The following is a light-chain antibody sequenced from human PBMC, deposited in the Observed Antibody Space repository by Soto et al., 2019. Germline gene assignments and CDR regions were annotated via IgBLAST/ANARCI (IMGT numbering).Light chain of an antibody. V-gene: IGKV1-5*01. CDR3: QEFHSYSRT. CDR1: QSISMW. J-gene: IGKJ1*01. CDR2: DSS. Sequence: DIQISQSPSTGSASVGDRVTISCRASQSISMWLAWYQQKPGKAPELLIYDSSSLESGVPSRFSGSGSGTEFTLTISSLQPDDFATYYCQEFHSYSRTFGQGTKVDIK.